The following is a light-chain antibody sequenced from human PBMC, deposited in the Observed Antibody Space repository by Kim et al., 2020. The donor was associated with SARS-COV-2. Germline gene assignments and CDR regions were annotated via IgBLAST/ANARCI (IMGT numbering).Light chain of an antibody. CDR3: QQSYTFPRT. CDR2: AAS. J-gene: IGKJ1*01. CDR1: QSIASY. V-gene: IGKV1-39*01. Sequence: DIQMTQSPSSLSASVGDRVTIACRASQSIASYLNWYQQRPGKAPNLLIYAASTLQSGVPSRFSSSGSGTDFTLTISRLQPEDFATYYCQQSYTFPRTFGQGTKVDIK.